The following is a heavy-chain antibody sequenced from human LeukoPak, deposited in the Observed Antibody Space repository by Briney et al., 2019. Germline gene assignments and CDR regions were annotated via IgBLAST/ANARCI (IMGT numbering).Heavy chain of an antibody. V-gene: IGHV4-61*02. J-gene: IGHJ4*02. CDR3: ASGLGVYYDSSGYELGY. CDR2: IYTSGST. Sequence: SQTLSLTCTVSGGSISIGSYYWSWIRQPAGKGLEWIGRIYTSGSTNYNSSLKSRVTISVDTSKNQFSLKLSSVTAADTAVYYRASGLGVYYDSSGYELGYWGQGTLVTVSS. CDR1: GGSISIGSYY. D-gene: IGHD3-22*01.